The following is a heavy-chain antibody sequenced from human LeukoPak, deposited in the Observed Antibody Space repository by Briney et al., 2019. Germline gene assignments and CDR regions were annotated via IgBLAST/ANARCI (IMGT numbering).Heavy chain of an antibody. CDR1: GGSISSYY. Sequence: SETLSLTCTVSGGSISSYYWRWIRQPPGKGLEWIGYIYYSGSTNYNPSLKSRVTISVDTSKNQFSLKLSSVTAADTAVYYCARGSRWEYNWFDPWGQGTLVTVSS. J-gene: IGHJ5*02. D-gene: IGHD6-13*01. V-gene: IGHV4-59*01. CDR3: ARGSRWEYNWFDP. CDR2: IYYSGST.